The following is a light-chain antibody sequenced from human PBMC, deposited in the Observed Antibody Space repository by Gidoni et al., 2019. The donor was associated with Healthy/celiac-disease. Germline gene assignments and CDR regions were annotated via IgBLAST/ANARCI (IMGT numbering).Light chain of an antibody. J-gene: IGKJ2*01. CDR1: QSVSSN. V-gene: IGKV3-15*01. CDR3: QQYNNWPPGYT. Sequence: EIVMPQSPATLSVSPGERATLSCRASQSVSSNLAWYQQNPGQAPRLLIYGASTRATGIPARFSGSGSGTEFTLTISSLQSEDFAVYYCQQYNNWPPGYTFXQXTKLEIK. CDR2: GAS.